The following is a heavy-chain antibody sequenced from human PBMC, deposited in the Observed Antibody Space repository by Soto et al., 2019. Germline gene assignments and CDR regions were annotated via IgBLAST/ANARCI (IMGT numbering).Heavy chain of an antibody. CDR1: GGTFSSYT. CDR3: ARGPPTTVDY. Sequence: SVKVSCKASGGTFSSYTISWVRQAPGQGLELMGRIIPILGIANYAQKFQGRVTITADKSTSTAYMELSSLRSEDTAVYYCARGPPTTVDYWGQGTLVTVSS. CDR2: IIPILGIA. D-gene: IGHD4-17*01. J-gene: IGHJ4*02. V-gene: IGHV1-69*02.